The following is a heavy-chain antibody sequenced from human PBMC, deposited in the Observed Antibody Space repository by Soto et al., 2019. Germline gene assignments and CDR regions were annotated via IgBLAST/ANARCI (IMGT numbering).Heavy chain of an antibody. CDR1: GGSISSGGYS. D-gene: IGHD3-9*01. J-gene: IGHJ4*02. CDR3: ARRYGYYFDY. Sequence: TSETLSLTCAVSGGSISSGGYSWSWIRQPPGKGLEWIGYIYHSGSTYYNPSLKSRVTISVDRSKNQFSLKLSSVTAADTAVYYCARRYGYYFDYWGQGTLVTVSS. V-gene: IGHV4-30-2*01. CDR2: IYHSGST.